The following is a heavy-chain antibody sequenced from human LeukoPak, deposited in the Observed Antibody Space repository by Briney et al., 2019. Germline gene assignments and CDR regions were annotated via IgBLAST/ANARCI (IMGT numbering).Heavy chain of an antibody. D-gene: IGHD1-26*01. CDR2: FYYSRNT. CDR1: GDSISSSDNY. J-gene: IGHJ4*02. Sequence: SETLSLTCTVSGDSISSSDNYWGWIRQPPGKGLEWIGSFYYSRNTYYNPSLKSRVTISVDTSKNQLSLTLTSVSAADTAVYYCARQEGGSYYFDYWGQGTLVTVSS. V-gene: IGHV4-39*01. CDR3: ARQEGGSYYFDY.